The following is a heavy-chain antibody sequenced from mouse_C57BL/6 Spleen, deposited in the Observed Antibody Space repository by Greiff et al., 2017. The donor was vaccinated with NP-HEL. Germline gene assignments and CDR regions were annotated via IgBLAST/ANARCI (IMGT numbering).Heavy chain of an antibody. CDR1: GFTFSSYA. J-gene: IGHJ4*01. D-gene: IGHD2-4*01. CDR2: ISDGGSYT. V-gene: IGHV5-4*01. CDR3: ARDDGLRMDY. Sequence: EVKLMESGGGLVKPGGSLKLSCAASGFTFSSYAMSWVRQTPEKRLEWVATISDGGSYTYYPDNVKGRFTISRDNAKNNLYLQMSHLKSEDTAMYYCARDDGLRMDYWGQGTSVTVSS.